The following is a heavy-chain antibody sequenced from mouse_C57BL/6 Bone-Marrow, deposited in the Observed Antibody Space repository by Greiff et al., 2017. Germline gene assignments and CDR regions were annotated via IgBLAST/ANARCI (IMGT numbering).Heavy chain of an antibody. CDR2: ISSGSSTI. Sequence: EVQLQQSGGGLVKPGGSLKLSCAASGFTFSDYGMHWVRQAPEKGLEWVAYISSGSSTIYYADNVKGRFTISRDNAKNTLFLQMTSLRSEDTAMYYCARQGYYGSSYVWFAYWGQGTLVTVSA. V-gene: IGHV5-17*01. CDR1: GFTFSDYG. J-gene: IGHJ3*01. D-gene: IGHD1-1*01. CDR3: ARQGYYGSSYVWFAY.